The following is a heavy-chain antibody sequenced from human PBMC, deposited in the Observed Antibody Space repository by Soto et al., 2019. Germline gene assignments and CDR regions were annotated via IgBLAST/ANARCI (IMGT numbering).Heavy chain of an antibody. J-gene: IGHJ5*02. CDR3: AIMIADGVSWFDP. CDR2: IYPGDSDT. D-gene: IGHD3-22*01. Sequence: GESLKISCKGSGYSFTSYWIGWVRQMPGKGLEWMGIIYPGDSDTRYSPSFQGQVTVSADKSISTAYLQWSSLKASDTAMYYCAIMIADGVSWFDPWGQGTLVTVSS. CDR1: GYSFTSYW. V-gene: IGHV5-51*01.